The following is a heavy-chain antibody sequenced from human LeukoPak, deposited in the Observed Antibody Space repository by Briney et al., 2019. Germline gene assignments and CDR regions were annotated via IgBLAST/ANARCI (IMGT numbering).Heavy chain of an antibody. CDR1: GVSITSGNW. CDR2: IYHSGSI. V-gene: IGHV4-4*02. Sequence: SETLSLTCGVSGVSITSGNWWSWVRPHPGKGLEWIGEIYHSGSINYNPSLKSRVTISVDKSKNQFSLKLNSVTAADTAVYYCASGSHAVTTHFDYWGQGTLVTVSS. J-gene: IGHJ4*02. D-gene: IGHD3-16*01. CDR3: ASGSHAVTTHFDY.